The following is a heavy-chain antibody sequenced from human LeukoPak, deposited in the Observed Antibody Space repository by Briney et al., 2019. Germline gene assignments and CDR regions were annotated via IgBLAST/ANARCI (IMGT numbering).Heavy chain of an antibody. CDR2: INQDAGTT. CDR1: GFIFTSYW. D-gene: IGHD2-15*01. CDR3: ARDPGWSSFDI. J-gene: IGHJ3*02. Sequence: GGSLRLSCVASGFIFTSYWMSWVRQAPGKDLEFVANINQDAGTTNYVDSVKGRFTISRDNAENSLYLQMSSLRAEDTALYYCARDPGWSSFDIWGQGIMATVSS. V-gene: IGHV3-7*03.